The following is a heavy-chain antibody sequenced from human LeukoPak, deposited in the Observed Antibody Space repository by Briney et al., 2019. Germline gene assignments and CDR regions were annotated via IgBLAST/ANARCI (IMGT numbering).Heavy chain of an antibody. CDR1: GGSISSSSYY. CDR2: IYYSGST. Sequence: SETLSLTCTVSGGSISSSSYYWGWIRQPPGKGLEWIGSIYYSGSTYYNPSLKSRVTISVDTSKNQFSLKLSSVTAADTAVYYCAREGGRDYYGSGIYYYYMDVWGKGTTVTISS. CDR3: AREGGRDYYGSGIYYYYMDV. V-gene: IGHV4-39*07. D-gene: IGHD3-10*01. J-gene: IGHJ6*03.